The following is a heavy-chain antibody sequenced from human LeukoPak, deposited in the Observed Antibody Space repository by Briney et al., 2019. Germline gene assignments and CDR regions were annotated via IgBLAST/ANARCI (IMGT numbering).Heavy chain of an antibody. CDR2: IWYDVSNK. D-gene: IGHD7-27*01. CDR3: ARTSLVNCGPFDY. CDR1: GFPFQCYG. J-gene: IGHJ4*02. V-gene: IGHV3-33*01. Sequence: GGPLRLPCGPWGFPFQCYGMLGLPEAPGRAGVGVAVIWYDVSNKYYADSVKGLFTISRDNTKNTLYLQMNSLRAEDTAVYYCARTSLVNCGPFDYWGQGTLVTVSS.